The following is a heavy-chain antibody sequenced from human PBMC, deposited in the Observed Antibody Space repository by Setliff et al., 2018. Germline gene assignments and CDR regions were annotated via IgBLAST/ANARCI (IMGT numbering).Heavy chain of an antibody. V-gene: IGHV4-31*01. CDR3: ARAPHVSGNFGWFDP. CDR2: FYYSGST. J-gene: IGHJ5*02. Sequence: SETLSLTCTVSGGSISSGGYYWSWIRQHPGKGLEWIGYFYYSGSTSYNPSLKSLVTISVDTSKNQFSLKLRSVTAADTAVYYCARAPHVSGNFGWFDPWGQGTLVTVSS. CDR1: GGSISSGGYY. D-gene: IGHD3-10*01.